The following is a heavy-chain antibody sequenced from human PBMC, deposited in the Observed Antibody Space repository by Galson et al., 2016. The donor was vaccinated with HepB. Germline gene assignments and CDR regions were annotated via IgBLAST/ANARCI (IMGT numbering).Heavy chain of an antibody. V-gene: IGHV3-48*04. CDR1: GFTFKKYG. CDR3: ARDGPNYNYDV. CDR2: IESYSKII. D-gene: IGHD5-24*01. J-gene: IGHJ4*02. Sequence: SLRLSCAASGFTFKKYGFNWVRLTPGKGLEWLSYIESYSKIIRYTESVRGRFTVSRDNAKNSVYLQLSGLRVEDTAIYYCARDGPNYNYDVWGQGTLVTVSS.